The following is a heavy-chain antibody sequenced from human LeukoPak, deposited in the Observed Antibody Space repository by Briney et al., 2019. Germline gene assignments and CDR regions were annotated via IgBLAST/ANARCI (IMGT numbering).Heavy chain of an antibody. CDR2: IYYSGST. CDR3: ARVGGSSVILDY. D-gene: IGHD3-16*01. Sequence: PSETLSLTCTVSGGSISSSSYYWSWIRQPPGKGLEWIGYIYYSGSTNYNPSLKSRVTISVDTSKNQFSLKLSSVTAADTAVYYCARVGGSSVILDYWGQGTLVTVSS. V-gene: IGHV4-61*01. CDR1: GGSISSSSYY. J-gene: IGHJ4*02.